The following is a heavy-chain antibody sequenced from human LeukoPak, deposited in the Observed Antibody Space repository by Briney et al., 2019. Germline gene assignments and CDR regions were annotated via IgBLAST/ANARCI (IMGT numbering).Heavy chain of an antibody. CDR2: IYPGDSDT. CDR3: ARGAYYDFWGALGANAFDI. D-gene: IGHD3-3*01. J-gene: IGHJ3*02. V-gene: IGHV5-51*01. Sequence: GESLKISCKGSGYSFTSYWIGWVRQMPGKGLEWMGIIYPGDSDTRYSPSFQGQVTISADKSISTAYLQWSSLKASDTAMYYCARGAYYDFWGALGANAFDIWGQGTMVTVSS. CDR1: GYSFTSYW.